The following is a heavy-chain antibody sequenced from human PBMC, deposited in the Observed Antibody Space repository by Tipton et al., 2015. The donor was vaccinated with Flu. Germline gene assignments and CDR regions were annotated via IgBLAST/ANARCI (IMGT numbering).Heavy chain of an antibody. CDR2: IYYSGST. CDR3: AREKYDYVWGSYRYLNC. V-gene: IGHV4-31*03. J-gene: IGHJ4*02. CDR1: GGSISSGGYY. Sequence: TLSLTCTVSGGSISSGGYYWSWIRQHPGKGLEWIGYIYYSGSTYYNPSLKSRVTISVDTSKNQFSLKLSSVTAADTAVYYCAREKYDYVWGSYRYLNCWGQGTLVTVSS. D-gene: IGHD3-16*02.